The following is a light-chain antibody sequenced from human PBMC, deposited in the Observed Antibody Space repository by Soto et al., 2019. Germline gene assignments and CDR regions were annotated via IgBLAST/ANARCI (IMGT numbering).Light chain of an antibody. CDR3: QQYETFSGT. CDR2: DAS. CDR1: QSVSGW. V-gene: IGKV1-5*01. J-gene: IGKJ1*01. Sequence: QMTQYPSPPAASCGGRGTLTCRASQSVSGWLAWYQQKPGEAPKPLIYDASALPRGVPSRFSGSGSGTKFTLTIASLQPDDFATYYCQQYETFSGTFGPGTKVDIK.